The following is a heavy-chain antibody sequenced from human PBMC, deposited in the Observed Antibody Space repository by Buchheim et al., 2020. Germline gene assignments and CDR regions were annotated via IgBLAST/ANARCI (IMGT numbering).Heavy chain of an antibody. V-gene: IGHV4-4*02. CDR2: ISRRDRP. J-gene: IGHJ3*01. D-gene: IGHD2-8*01. CDR1: GYSINSGDW. CDR3: SCARNGVFALVD. Sequence: QVHLQESGPGLVKPSGTLSLTCDVSGYSINSGDWCSWVRQPPGKGLEWIGEISRRDRPNYSPSLKSRVTMSVDMSKSQMSLTVTSLSAADTARYYCSCARNGVFALVDWGQGT.